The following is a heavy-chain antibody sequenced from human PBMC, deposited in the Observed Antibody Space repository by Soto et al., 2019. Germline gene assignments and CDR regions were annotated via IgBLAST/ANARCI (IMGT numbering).Heavy chain of an antibody. D-gene: IGHD1-26*01. CDR1: GFTFSSYW. CDR2: IKQDGSEK. J-gene: IGHJ4*02. CDR3: ARVVGATQIDFDD. V-gene: IGHV3-7*01. Sequence: EVQLVESGGGLVQPGESLRLSCAASGFTFSSYWMTWVRQAPGKGLEWVANIKQDGSEKYYVDSVRGRFTMSRDNAKNSLYLQMNSLRAEDTAVYYCARVVGATQIDFDDWGQGTLVTVSS.